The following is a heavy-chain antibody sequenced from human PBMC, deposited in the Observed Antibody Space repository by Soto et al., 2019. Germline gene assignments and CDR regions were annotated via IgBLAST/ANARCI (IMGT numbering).Heavy chain of an antibody. D-gene: IGHD3-10*01. CDR3: ARRFTIYYYMDV. Sequence: SETLSLTSAVYGGSFSGYYWSWIRQPPGKGLEWIGEINHSGSTNYNPSLKSRVTISVDTSKNQFSLRLNSVTAADTALYYCARRFTIYYYMDVWDKGTTVTVSS. J-gene: IGHJ6*03. CDR2: INHSGST. V-gene: IGHV4-34*01. CDR1: GGSFSGYY.